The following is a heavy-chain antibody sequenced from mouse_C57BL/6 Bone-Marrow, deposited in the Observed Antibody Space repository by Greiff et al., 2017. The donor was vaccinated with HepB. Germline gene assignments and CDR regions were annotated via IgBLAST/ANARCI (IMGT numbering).Heavy chain of an antibody. Sequence: EVQLMESGGGLVQPGESLKLSCESTEYEFPSHDMSWVRKAPEKRLELVAAINSDGGSTYYPDTMERRFIISRDNTKKTLYLQMSSLRSEDTALYYCARQWDDYGGFSYWGQGTLVTVST. D-gene: IGHD2-4*01. V-gene: IGHV5-2*01. CDR2: INSDGGST. CDR1: EYEFPSHD. J-gene: IGHJ3*01. CDR3: ARQWDDYGGFSY.